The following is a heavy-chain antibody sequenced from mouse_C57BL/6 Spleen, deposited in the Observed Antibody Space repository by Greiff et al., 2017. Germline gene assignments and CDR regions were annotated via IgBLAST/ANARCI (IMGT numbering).Heavy chain of an antibody. Sequence: QVQLQQSGAELVRPGTSVKMSCKASGYTFTNYWIGWAKQRPGHGLEWIGDIYPGGGYTNYNEKFKGKATLTADKSSSTAYMQFSSLTSEDSAIYYCARCGDGRIYSNYQDYYAMDYWGQGTSVTVSS. CDR1: GYTFTNYW. D-gene: IGHD2-5*01. J-gene: IGHJ4*01. V-gene: IGHV1-63*01. CDR2: IYPGGGYT. CDR3: ARCGDGRIYSNYQDYYAMDY.